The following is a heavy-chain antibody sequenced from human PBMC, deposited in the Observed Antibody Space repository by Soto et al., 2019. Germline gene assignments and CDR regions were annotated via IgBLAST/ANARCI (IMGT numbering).Heavy chain of an antibody. CDR1: GFTFSNYA. J-gene: IGHJ4*02. V-gene: IGHV3-23*01. CDR2: ISVSGGST. D-gene: IGHD5-12*01. CDR3: AKYPDYSAYYGTYFDY. Sequence: PGGSLRLSCTASGFTFSNYAMSRVRQAPAKGLEWVSLISVSGGSTYYADSVKGRFTISRDNSKNTLYLHMNSLRAEDTAVYFCAKYPDYSAYYGTYFDYWGQGTLVTVSS.